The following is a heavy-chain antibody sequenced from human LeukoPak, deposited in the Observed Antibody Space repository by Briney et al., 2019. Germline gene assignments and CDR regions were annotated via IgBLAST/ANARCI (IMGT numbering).Heavy chain of an antibody. CDR1: GFTFRSYR. CDR2: ISSSSSYI. CDR3: ARYPGDYDSSGYYS. D-gene: IGHD3-22*01. J-gene: IGHJ4*02. Sequence: GGSLRLSCAASGFTFRSYRMNWVRQAPGKGLEWVSSISSSSSYIYYADSVKGRFTISRDNAKNSLYLQMNSLRAEDTAVYYCARYPGDYDSSGYYSWGQGTLVTVSS. V-gene: IGHV3-21*01.